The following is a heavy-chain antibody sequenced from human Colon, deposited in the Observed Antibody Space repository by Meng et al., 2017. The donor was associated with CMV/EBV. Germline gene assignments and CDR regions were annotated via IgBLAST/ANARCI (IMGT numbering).Heavy chain of an antibody. V-gene: IGHV3-23*01. J-gene: IGHJ4*01. CDR3: ARGTQYSDFWSGFPF. D-gene: IGHD3-3*01. CDR1: GFIFSSYA. Sequence: SGFIFSSYAMSWVRQAPGKGLEWVSAISSGGATTYYAESVKGRFTISRDNSRNMIDLQMNNLTAEDTALYYCARGTQYSDFWSGFPFWGHGTLVTVSS. CDR2: ISSGGATT.